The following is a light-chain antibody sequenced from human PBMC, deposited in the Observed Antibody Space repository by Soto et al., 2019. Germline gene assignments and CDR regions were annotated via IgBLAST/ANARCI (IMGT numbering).Light chain of an antibody. CDR3: QQHYINPIT. V-gene: IGKV4-1*01. J-gene: IGKJ5*01. Sequence: IVITQSRVPLAASLSETATIHCMSSHSVLYSAKYKNFLTWYQQKPGQPPKLLIYWASTRESGVPDRLTGSGSGTDFTLTINSLQAEDVAVYYCQQHYINPITFGQGTRLEIK. CDR1: HSVLYSAKYKNF. CDR2: WAS.